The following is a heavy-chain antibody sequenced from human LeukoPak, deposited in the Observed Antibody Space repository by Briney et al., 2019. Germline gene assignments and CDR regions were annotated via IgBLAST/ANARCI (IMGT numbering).Heavy chain of an antibody. D-gene: IGHD2-15*01. CDR2: VYSDGNT. CDR3: ATGDIYYYYYLDV. Sequence: PGGSLRLSCAASELTVSSNYMSWVRQAPGKGLEWVSVVYSDGNTYYADSVKGRFTISRDISKNTLYLQMDSLRAEDTAVYYCATGDIYYYYYLDVWGKGTTVTISS. V-gene: IGHV3-53*01. CDR1: ELTVSSNY. J-gene: IGHJ6*03.